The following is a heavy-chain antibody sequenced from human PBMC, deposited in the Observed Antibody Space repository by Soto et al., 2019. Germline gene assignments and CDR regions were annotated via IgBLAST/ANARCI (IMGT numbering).Heavy chain of an antibody. J-gene: IGHJ4*02. CDR2: INHSGST. CDR1: GGSFSGYY. Sequence: SETLSLTCAVYGGSFSGYYWSWIRQPPGKGLEWIGEINHSGSTNYNPSLKSRVTISVDTSKNQFSLKLTSVTAADTAVYYCAREKSTGIFDYWGQGTLVTVSS. V-gene: IGHV4-34*01. D-gene: IGHD2-8*02. CDR3: AREKSTGIFDY.